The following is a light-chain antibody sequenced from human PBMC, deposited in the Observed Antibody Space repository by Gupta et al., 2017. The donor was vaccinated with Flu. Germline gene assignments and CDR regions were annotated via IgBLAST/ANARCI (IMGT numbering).Light chain of an antibody. J-gene: IGKJ1*01. CDR1: QSRLYNSNNKNY. CDR3: QQDQLAPVE. CDR2: WAS. V-gene: IGKV4-1*01. Sequence: DLVLTPSPDSLAVSLGGRATINCRASQSRLYNSNNKNYLAWYQLKPGQPPKLLIRWASTRESGVPDRFSGSGSGTDFTLTISSLQAEDVAVYYCQQDQLAPVEFGQGTKLEIK.